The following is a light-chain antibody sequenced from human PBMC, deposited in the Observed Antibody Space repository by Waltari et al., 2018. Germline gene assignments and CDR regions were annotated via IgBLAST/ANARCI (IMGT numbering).Light chain of an antibody. CDR1: QSVSTK. Sequence: EIVMTQSPVTLSVSPGERATLSCRASQSVSTKLAWYQQKPGQAPRLLIYGASTRATGIAARFSGSGSGTEFTLTISSLQSEDFAIYYCQQYNLWPWTFDQGTKVDIK. V-gene: IGKV3-15*01. J-gene: IGKJ1*01. CDR3: QQYNLWPWT. CDR2: GAS.